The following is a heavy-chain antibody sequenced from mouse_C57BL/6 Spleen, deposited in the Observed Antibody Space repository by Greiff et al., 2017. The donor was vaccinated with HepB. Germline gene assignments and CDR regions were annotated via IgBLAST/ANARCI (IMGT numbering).Heavy chain of an antibody. CDR1: GYTFTSYW. Sequence: QVQLQQPGAELVKPGASVKLSCKASGYTFTSYWMQWVKQRPGQGLEWIGEIDPSDSYTNYNQKFKGKATLTVDTSSSTAYMQLSSLTSEDSAVYYCARGDSNYEYFDVWGTVTTVTVSS. V-gene: IGHV1-50*01. CDR3: ARGDSNYEYFDV. J-gene: IGHJ1*03. D-gene: IGHD2-5*01. CDR2: IDPSDSYT.